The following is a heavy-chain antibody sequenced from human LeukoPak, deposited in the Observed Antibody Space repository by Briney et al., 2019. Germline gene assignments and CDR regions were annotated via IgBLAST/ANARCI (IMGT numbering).Heavy chain of an antibody. CDR2: INPNSGGT. J-gene: IGHJ5*02. D-gene: IGHD6-19*01. Sequence: ASVKVSCKASGYTFTCYYMHWVRQAPGQGLEWMGWINPNSGGTNYAQKFQGRVTMTRDTSISTAYMELSRLRSDDTAVYYCARDIAVAGLVWFDPWGQGTLVTVSS. CDR1: GYTFTCYY. V-gene: IGHV1-2*02. CDR3: ARDIAVAGLVWFDP.